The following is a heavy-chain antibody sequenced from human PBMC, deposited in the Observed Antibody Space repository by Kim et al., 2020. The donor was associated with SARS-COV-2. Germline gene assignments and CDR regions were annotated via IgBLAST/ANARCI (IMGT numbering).Heavy chain of an antibody. Sequence: KSRVTISVDTSKNQFSLKLSSVTAADTAVYYCARGRHILYCSSTSCYLSYWGQGTLVTVSS. D-gene: IGHD2-2*01. V-gene: IGHV4-34*01. CDR3: ARGRHILYCSSTSCYLSY. J-gene: IGHJ4*02.